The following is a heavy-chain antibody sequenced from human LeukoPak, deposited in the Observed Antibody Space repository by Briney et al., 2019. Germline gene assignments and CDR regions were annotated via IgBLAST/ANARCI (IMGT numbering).Heavy chain of an antibody. CDR3: AIGGRWPILNKRRGWYKERRRGAACHH. CDR2: INNSGST. CDR1: GGSSSGYS. Sequence: PSQTLSLTCAVSGGSSSGYSWGWIRQRPRGGLEWIGEINNSGSTNNNPSLKSGVTISVDTSKNQFSLKLSPVTAADTAVYYCAIGGRWPILNKRRGWYKERRRGAACHHWGQRTNVTVPS. D-gene: IGHD6-19*01. V-gene: IGHV4-34*01. J-gene: IGHJ5*02.